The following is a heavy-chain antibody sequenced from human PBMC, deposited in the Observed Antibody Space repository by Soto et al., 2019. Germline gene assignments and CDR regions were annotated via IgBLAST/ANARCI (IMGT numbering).Heavy chain of an antibody. V-gene: IGHV3-7*01. CDR2: IRQDGSEE. J-gene: IGHJ3*01. CDR3: ARVYYESRGPTKYRAFDL. CDR1: GFTFSDYS. D-gene: IGHD3-22*01. Sequence: EVQLVESGGGLVQPGGSLRLSCAASGFTFSDYSMSWVRQSPGKGLEGVANIRQDGSEEDYVGSVRGRLTISRDNAKSSLYLQMNSLRAEDTAVYYCARVYYESRGPTKYRAFDLWGQGTMVTVSP.